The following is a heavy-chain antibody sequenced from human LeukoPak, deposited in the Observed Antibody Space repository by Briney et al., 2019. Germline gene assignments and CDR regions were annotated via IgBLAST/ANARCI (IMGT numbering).Heavy chain of an antibody. J-gene: IGHJ3*01. D-gene: IGHD1-1*01. V-gene: IGHV3-23*01. CDR2: IGRTGDI. CDR1: GFTCSNYA. Sequence: GGSLRLSCAASGFTCSNYAMTWVRQAPGKGLEWVSVIGRTGDIFYADSVKGRFTISRDNSKNTLYLQMNSLRAEDTAVYYCAKYQLLNNNYWRDAFDFWGQGTMVTVSS. CDR3: AKYQLLNNNYWRDAFDF.